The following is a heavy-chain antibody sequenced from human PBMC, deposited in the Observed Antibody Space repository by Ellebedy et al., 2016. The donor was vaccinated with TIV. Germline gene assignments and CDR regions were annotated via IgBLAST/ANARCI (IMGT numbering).Heavy chain of an antibody. CDR2: VKSDGSST. CDR3: VCTGGGY. Sequence: GESLKISXAASGFTFSNYRMHWVRQAPGKGLLWVSTVKSDGSSTGYADSVKGRFTISRDNAKNTLYLEMNSLRPEDTAVYYCVCTGGGYWGQGSLVTVSS. CDR1: GFTFSNYR. D-gene: IGHD2-8*02. J-gene: IGHJ4*02. V-gene: IGHV3-74*01.